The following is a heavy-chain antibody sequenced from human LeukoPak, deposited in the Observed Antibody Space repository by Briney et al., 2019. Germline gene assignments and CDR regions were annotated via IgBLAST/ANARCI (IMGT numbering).Heavy chain of an antibody. Sequence: ASVKVSCKASGYTFTGYYMHWVRQAPGQGLEWLGWMNPNSGNTGYEQKFQGRVTMTRDTSISTAFMELSSLRSEDTAVYYCARFVEESPHNYDTSGSFLYAFDIWGQGTTVTVSS. CDR1: GYTFTGYY. V-gene: IGHV1-8*02. J-gene: IGHJ3*02. D-gene: IGHD3-22*01. CDR3: ARFVEESPHNYDTSGSFLYAFDI. CDR2: MNPNSGNT.